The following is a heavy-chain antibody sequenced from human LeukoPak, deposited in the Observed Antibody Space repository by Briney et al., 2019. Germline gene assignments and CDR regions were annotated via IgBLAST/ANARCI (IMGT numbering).Heavy chain of an antibody. CDR2: INPSGGST. J-gene: IGHJ6*02. V-gene: IGHV1-46*01. D-gene: IGHD6-19*01. Sequence: GASVTVSCKASGYTFTSYYMHWVRQAPGQGLEWMGIINPSGGSTSYAQKFQGRVTMTRDTSTSTVYMELSSLRSEDTAVYYCARELAVAGTVTYYYGMDVWGQGTTVTVSS. CDR1: GYTFTSYY. CDR3: ARELAVAGTVTYYYGMDV.